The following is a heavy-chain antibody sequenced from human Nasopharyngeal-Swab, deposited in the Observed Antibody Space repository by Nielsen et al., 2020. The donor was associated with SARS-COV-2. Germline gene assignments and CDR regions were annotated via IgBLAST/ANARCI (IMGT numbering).Heavy chain of an antibody. V-gene: IGHV4-59*01. J-gene: IGHJ5*02. D-gene: IGHD5-24*01. Sequence: WIRQPPGKGLEWIGYMSYSGSTNYNPSLKSRVTISVDTSRNQFSLKLSSVTAADTAVYYCARERTDGYNVSFDPYNWFDPWGQGTLVTVSS. CDR2: MSYSGST. CDR3: ARERTDGYNVSFDPYNWFDP.